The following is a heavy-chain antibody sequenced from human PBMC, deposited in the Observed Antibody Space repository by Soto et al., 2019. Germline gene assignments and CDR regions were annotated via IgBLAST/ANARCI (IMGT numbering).Heavy chain of an antibody. V-gene: IGHV4-4*02. CDR1: GGSISGTIW. CDR3: ARQASYLGYFDS. J-gene: IGHJ4*02. Sequence: QVQLQESGPGLVKPSGTLALTCTVSGGSISGTIWWSWVRQSPGKGLDWIGEIYHSGSTNYNPSLQSRVTISVDTSTNQFSLNMTSVTAADTAVYYCARQASYLGYFDSWGQGALVTVSS. CDR2: IYHSGST. D-gene: IGHD1-26*01.